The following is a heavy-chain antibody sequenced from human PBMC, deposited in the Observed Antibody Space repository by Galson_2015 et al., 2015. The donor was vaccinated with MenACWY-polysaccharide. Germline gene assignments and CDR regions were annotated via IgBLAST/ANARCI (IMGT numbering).Heavy chain of an antibody. Sequence: VGVGWIRQPPGKALEWLALIFWDENKGYKPSMRSRLTVTKDTSKNQVVLTLTNVDPDDTATYYCAHRMGVAAAFDFWGQGAPVSVSS. CDR2: IFWDENK. J-gene: IGHJ4*02. CDR1: VG. CDR3: AHRMGVAAAFDF. D-gene: IGHD6-25*01. V-gene: IGHV2-5*02.